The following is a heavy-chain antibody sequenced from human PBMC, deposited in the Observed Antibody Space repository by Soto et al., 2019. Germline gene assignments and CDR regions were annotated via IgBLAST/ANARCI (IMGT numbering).Heavy chain of an antibody. V-gene: IGHV1-69*12. Sequence: QVQLVQSGAEVKKPGSSVKVSCKASGGTFSSYAISWVRQAPGQGLEWMGGIIPIFGTANYAKKFEGRVTITADESKSAAYMELSSLISEDTAVYYCASGDLVVVVAVSAAQAWFVPWGQGTLVTVSS. CDR2: IIPIFGTA. D-gene: IGHD2-15*01. CDR1: GGTFSSYA. CDR3: ASGDLVVVVAVSAAQAWFVP. J-gene: IGHJ5*02.